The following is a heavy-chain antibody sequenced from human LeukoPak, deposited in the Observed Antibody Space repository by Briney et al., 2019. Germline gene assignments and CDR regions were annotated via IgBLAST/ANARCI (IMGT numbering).Heavy chain of an antibody. V-gene: IGHV3-23*01. J-gene: IGHJ4*02. CDR3: ARANSYYDYVWGSDTDY. Sequence: GGSLRLSCAASGFTFSSYAMSWVRQAPGKGLEWVSAISGSGGSTYYADSVKGRFTISRDNSKNTLYLQMNSLRAEDTAVYYCARANSYYDYVWGSDTDYWGQGTLVTVSS. CDR1: GFTFSSYA. CDR2: ISGSGGST. D-gene: IGHD3-16*01.